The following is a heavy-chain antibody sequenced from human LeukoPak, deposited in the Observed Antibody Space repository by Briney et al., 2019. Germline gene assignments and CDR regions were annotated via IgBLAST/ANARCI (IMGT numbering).Heavy chain of an antibody. V-gene: IGHV3-30*18. Sequence: GRSLRLSCAASGFTFSSYGMHWVRQAPGKGLEWVPVISYDGSNKYYADSVKGRFTISRDNSKNTLYLQMNSLRAEDTAVYYCAKDAGGTIDYWGQGTLVTVSS. J-gene: IGHJ4*02. CDR1: GFTFSSYG. CDR2: ISYDGSNK. D-gene: IGHD3-10*01. CDR3: AKDAGGTIDY.